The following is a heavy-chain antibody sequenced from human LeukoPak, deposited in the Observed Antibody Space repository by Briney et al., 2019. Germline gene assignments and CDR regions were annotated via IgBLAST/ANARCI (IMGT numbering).Heavy chain of an antibody. J-gene: IGHJ2*01. CDR3: ARYDFILISYFDL. Sequence: ASVKVSCKASGYTFTGYSMHWVRQAPGQGLEWMGWISPNSGGTNYAQKFQGRVTMTRDTSITTAYMELSRLRSDDTAVYYCARYDFILISYFDLWGRGALVTVSS. CDR2: ISPNSGGT. D-gene: IGHD3-3*01. V-gene: IGHV1-2*02. CDR1: GYTFTGYS.